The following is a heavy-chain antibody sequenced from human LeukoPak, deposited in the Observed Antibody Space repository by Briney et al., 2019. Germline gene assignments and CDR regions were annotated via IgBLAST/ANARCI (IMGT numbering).Heavy chain of an antibody. Sequence: SETLSLTCAVSGGSISSSCYYWVWIRQPPGKGLEWLGNIYYGGSTYYNPSLKSRVTISVDTSKNQFSLKLRSVTAADTAVYYCARRPFNRGNDYWGQGTLVTVSS. CDR2: IYYGGST. V-gene: IGHV4-39*01. J-gene: IGHJ4*02. D-gene: IGHD7-27*01. CDR3: ARRPFNRGNDY. CDR1: GGSISSSCYY.